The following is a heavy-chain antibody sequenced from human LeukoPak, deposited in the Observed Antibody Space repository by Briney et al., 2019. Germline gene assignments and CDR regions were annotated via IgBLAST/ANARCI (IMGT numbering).Heavy chain of an antibody. CDR3: ARDRGSSWQRPSQLWFDP. CDR1: GGSISSGSYY. J-gene: IGHJ5*02. D-gene: IGHD6-13*01. Sequence: PSETLSLTCTVSGGSISSGSYYWSWIRQPAGKGLEWIGRIYTSGSTNYNPSLKSRVTMSVDTSKNQFSLKLSSVTAADTAVYYCARDRGSSWQRPSQLWFDPWGQGTLVTVPS. CDR2: IYTSGST. V-gene: IGHV4-61*02.